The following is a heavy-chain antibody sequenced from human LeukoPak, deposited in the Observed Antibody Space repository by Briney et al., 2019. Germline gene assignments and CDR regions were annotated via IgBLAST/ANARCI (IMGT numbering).Heavy chain of an antibody. V-gene: IGHV5-51*01. CDR1: GYSFTSYW. Sequence: GESLEISCKGSGYSFTSYWIGWVRRMPGKGLEGMGIIYPGDSDTGYSPSFQGQVTISADKSISTAYLQWSILKASDTAMYYCALLQGGSGWYTGYFDYWGQGTLVTVSS. CDR3: ALLQGGSGWYTGYFDY. CDR2: IYPGDSDT. D-gene: IGHD6-19*01. J-gene: IGHJ4*03.